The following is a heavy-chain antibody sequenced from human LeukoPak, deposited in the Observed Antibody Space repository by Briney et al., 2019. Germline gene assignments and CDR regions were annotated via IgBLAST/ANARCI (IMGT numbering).Heavy chain of an antibody. CDR2: INPNSGGT. Sequence: ASVKVSCKASGYTFTGYYMHWVRQAPGQGLEWMGWINPNSGGTYYAQKFQGRVTMTRDTSISTAYMELSRLRSDDTAVYYCARSPYGGNSFDYWGQGTLVTVSS. CDR1: GYTFTGYY. CDR3: ARSPYGGNSFDY. V-gene: IGHV1-2*02. D-gene: IGHD4-23*01. J-gene: IGHJ4*02.